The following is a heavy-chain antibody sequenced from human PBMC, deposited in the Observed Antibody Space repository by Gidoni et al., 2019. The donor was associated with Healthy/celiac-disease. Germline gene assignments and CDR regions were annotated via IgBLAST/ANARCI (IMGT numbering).Heavy chain of an antibody. CDR3: ARDPVRKLGLY. D-gene: IGHD7-27*01. CDR1: GYTFTSYA. CDR2: INAGNGNT. Sequence: QVQLVQSGAELKKPGASVKVSCNASGYTFTSYAMHWGRQAPGQRLEWMGWINAGNGNTKYSQKFQGRVTITRDTSASTAYMELSSLRSEDTAVYYCARDPVRKLGLYWGQGTLVTVSS. J-gene: IGHJ4*02. V-gene: IGHV1-3*01.